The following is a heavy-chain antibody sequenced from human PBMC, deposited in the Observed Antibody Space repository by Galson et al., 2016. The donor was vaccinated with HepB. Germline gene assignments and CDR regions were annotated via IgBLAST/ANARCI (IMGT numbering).Heavy chain of an antibody. CDR1: GYSFTTYD. V-gene: IGHV1-18*01. Sequence: SVKVSCKASGYSFTTYDLAWVRQAPGQGLEWMGWISPYTGTTNYAQKLQGRVTITTDRSTNTAYMELRSLRSDDTAVYYRARHFRRWYFDLWGRGTLVTVSS. J-gene: IGHJ2*01. CDR3: ARHFRRWYFDL. CDR2: ISPYTGTT. D-gene: IGHD3-3*02.